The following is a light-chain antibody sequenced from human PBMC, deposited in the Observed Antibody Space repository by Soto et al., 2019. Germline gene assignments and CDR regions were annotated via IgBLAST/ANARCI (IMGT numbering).Light chain of an antibody. CDR1: QSVSSY. CDR2: DAS. J-gene: IGKJ1*01. Sequence: EIVLTQSPATLSLSPGERATLSCRASQSVSSYLAWYQQKTGQAPRLLIYDASNRATGITARFSGSGSGTDFTLTISSLEPEDFAVYYCQQRSNSWTFGQGTKVEIK. CDR3: QQRSNSWT. V-gene: IGKV3-11*01.